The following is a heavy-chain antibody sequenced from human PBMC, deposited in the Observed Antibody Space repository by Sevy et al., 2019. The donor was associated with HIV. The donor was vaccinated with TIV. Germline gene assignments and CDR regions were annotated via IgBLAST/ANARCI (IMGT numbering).Heavy chain of an antibody. CDR3: ATTYYDFWSGYQPGHYFDY. CDR1: GYTLTELS. D-gene: IGHD3-3*01. Sequence: ASVKVSCKVSGYTLTELSMHWMRQAPGKGLEWMGGFDPEDGETIYAQKFQGRVTMTEDTSTDTAYMELSSLRSEDTAVYYCATTYYDFWSGYQPGHYFDYWGQGTLVTVSS. V-gene: IGHV1-24*01. J-gene: IGHJ4*02. CDR2: FDPEDGET.